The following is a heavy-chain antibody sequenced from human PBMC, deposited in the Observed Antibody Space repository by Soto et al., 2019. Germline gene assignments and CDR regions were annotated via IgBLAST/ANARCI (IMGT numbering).Heavy chain of an antibody. V-gene: IGHV1-46*01. Sequence: QVQLVQSGAEVRTPGASVKVSCKASGYIFSGYYIYWVRQVAGQGLERMGIINPSGGSTIYAQEFQGRVTVTRDTSTSTVYMGLSSLRSEDTAMYYCARSYCGGDCPNNWFDPWGQGTLVTVSS. CDR3: ARSYCGGDCPNNWFDP. D-gene: IGHD2-21*02. J-gene: IGHJ5*02. CDR2: INPSGGST. CDR1: GYIFSGYY.